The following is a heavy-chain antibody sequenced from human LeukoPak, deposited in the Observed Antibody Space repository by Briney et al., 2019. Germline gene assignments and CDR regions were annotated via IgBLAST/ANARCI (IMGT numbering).Heavy chain of an antibody. CDR3: ARRSGRRYEY. J-gene: IGHJ4*02. CDR1: GFTFRSYE. Sequence: PGGSLRRYCSASGFTFRSYEMNWVRHAPGRGLEWVLHISGGGESTVYPDAVKGRLTIYRDKATTYLDLHMNSLRVEALGVCYYARRSGRRYEYWGQGVLVTVSP. V-gene: IGHV3-48*03. CDR2: ISGGGEST. D-gene: IGHD5-24*01.